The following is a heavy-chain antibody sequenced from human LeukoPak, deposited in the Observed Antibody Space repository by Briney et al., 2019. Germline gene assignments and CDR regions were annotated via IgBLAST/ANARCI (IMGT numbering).Heavy chain of an antibody. CDR3: ARVGGVRTYGGNSAGGYYYYMDV. CDR2: IYTSGST. CDR1: GGSIGSGSYY. Sequence: SQTLSLTCTVSGGSIGSGSYYWSWIRQPAGKGLEWIGRIYTSGSTNYNPSLKSRVTIPVDTSKDQFSLKLSSVAAADTAVYYCARVGGVRTYGGNSAGGYYYYMDVWGKGTTVTISS. V-gene: IGHV4-61*02. J-gene: IGHJ6*03. D-gene: IGHD4-23*01.